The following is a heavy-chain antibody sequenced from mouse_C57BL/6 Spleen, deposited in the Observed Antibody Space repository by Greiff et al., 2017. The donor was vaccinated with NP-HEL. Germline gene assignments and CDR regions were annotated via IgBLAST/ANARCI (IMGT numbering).Heavy chain of an antibody. D-gene: IGHD3-2*02. CDR2: ISPGSGST. CDR1: GYTFTSYW. J-gene: IGHJ4*01. V-gene: IGHV1-55*01. Sequence: VQLQQPGAELVKPGASVKMSCKASGYTFTSYWITWVKQRPGQGLEWIGDISPGSGSTNYNEKFKSKATLTVDTSSSTAYMQLSSLTSEDSAVYCCARDSSGYAMDYWGQGTSVTVSS. CDR3: ARDSSGYAMDY.